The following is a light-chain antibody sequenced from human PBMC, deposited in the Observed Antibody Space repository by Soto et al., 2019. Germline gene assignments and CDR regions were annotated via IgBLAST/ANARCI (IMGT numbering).Light chain of an antibody. J-gene: IGKJ2*02. V-gene: IGKV3-20*01. CDR2: GAS. CDR1: QSVSSSY. Sequence: EIVLTQSPGTLSLSPGERATLSCRASQSVSSSYLAWYQQKPGQAPRLLIYGASSRATGLPDRFSGSGSGTDFTLTISRLEPEDFAVYYCQQYAGTFGQGTKLEIK. CDR3: QQYAGT.